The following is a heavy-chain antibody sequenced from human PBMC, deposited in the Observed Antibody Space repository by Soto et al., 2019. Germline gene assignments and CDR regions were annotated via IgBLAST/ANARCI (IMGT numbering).Heavy chain of an antibody. D-gene: IGHD3-3*01. CDR3: AKDPAGDFWRGCYYDY. J-gene: IGHJ4*02. V-gene: IGHV3-23*01. CDR1: GFTFSSYA. Sequence: GGSLRLSCAASGFTFSSYAMSWVRQAPGKGLEWVSAISGSGGSTYSADSVKGRFTISRDNTKNTMYLQMHSLRAEDTDVYYCAKDPAGDFWRGCYYDYWGQGTLVTVSS. CDR2: ISGSGGST.